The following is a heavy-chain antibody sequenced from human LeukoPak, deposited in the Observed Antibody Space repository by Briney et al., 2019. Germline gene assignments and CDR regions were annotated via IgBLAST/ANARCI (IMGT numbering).Heavy chain of an antibody. D-gene: IGHD3-10*01. CDR1: GYSFTGYY. J-gene: IGHJ3*02. CDR2: INPNSGGT. CDR3: ARGHYTLRAFDI. Sequence: GASVKVSCKASGYSFTGYYIHWVRQAPGQGLEWMGWINPNSGGTNYAQKFQGRVTMTRNTSISTAYMELSSLRSEDTAVYYCARGHYTLRAFDIWGQGTMVTVSS. V-gene: IGHV1-2*02.